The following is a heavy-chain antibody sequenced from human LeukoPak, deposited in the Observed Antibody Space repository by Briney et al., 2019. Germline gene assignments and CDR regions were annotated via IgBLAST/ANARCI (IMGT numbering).Heavy chain of an antibody. V-gene: IGHV3-23*01. Sequence: GGSLRLSCAASGFTFDDYGMSWVRQAPGKGLEWVSTISGSGGSTYYADSVKGRFTISRDNSKNTLYLQMNSLRAEDTAVYYCAKGRFCSGGNCYSLDYWGQGTLVTVSS. CDR2: ISGSGGST. CDR1: GFTFDDYG. CDR3: AKGRFCSGGNCYSLDY. J-gene: IGHJ4*02. D-gene: IGHD2-15*01.